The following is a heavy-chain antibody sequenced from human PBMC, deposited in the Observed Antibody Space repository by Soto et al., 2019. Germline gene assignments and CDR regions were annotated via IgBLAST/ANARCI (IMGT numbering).Heavy chain of an antibody. CDR2: ISGGGGST. D-gene: IGHD1-1*01. J-gene: IGHJ6*02. Sequence: GGSLRLSCAASGFTFNSYAMSWVRQAPGKGLEWVSTISGGGGSTYNADSVKGRFTISRDNSKSTLYLQMNSLGADDTAVYYCAKQQGPGTPYYYAMDVWGQGTAVTVSS. CDR1: GFTFNSYA. CDR3: AKQQGPGTPYYYAMDV. V-gene: IGHV3-23*01.